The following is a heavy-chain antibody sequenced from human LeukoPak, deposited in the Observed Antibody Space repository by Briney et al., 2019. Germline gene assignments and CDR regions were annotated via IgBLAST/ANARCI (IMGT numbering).Heavy chain of an antibody. Sequence: SETLSLTCAAYGGSFSGYYWSWIRQPPGKGLEWIGELNHSGSTNYNPSLKSRVTISVDTSKNQFSLKLSSVTAADTAVYYCARGHGIAVAGISDWFDPWGQGTLVTVSS. CDR2: LNHSGST. CDR1: GGSFSGYY. J-gene: IGHJ5*02. V-gene: IGHV4-34*01. D-gene: IGHD6-19*01. CDR3: ARGHGIAVAGISDWFDP.